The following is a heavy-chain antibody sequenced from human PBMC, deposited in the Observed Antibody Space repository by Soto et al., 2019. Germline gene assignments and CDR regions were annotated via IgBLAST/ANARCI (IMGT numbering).Heavy chain of an antibody. CDR1: GCSISTGGYY. CDR2: IYHSGST. V-gene: IGHV4-30-2*01. CDR3: ARVPDR. D-gene: IGHD2-2*01. J-gene: IGHJ5*02. Sequence: PSETLSLTCAVSGCSISTGGYYGSWIRQPPGKGLEWIGYIYHSGSTYYNPSLKSRVTISVDRSKNQFSLKLSSVTAADTAVYYCARVPDRWGQGTLVTGS.